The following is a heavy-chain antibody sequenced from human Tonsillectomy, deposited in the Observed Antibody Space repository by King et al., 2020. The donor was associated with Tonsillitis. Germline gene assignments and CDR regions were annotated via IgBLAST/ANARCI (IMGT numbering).Heavy chain of an antibody. J-gene: IGHJ2*01. V-gene: IGHV3-23*04. Sequence: VQLVESGGGLVQPGGSLRLSCAASGFTFSSYAMSWVRQAPGKGLEWVSAIRGSGVSTYYPDSVKGRFTISRDNSKNTLYLQMNSLRPEDTAVYYCAKDGWAVDGRAWYFDLWGRGTLVTVSS. D-gene: IGHD6-19*01. CDR1: GFTFSSYA. CDR3: AKDGWAVDGRAWYFDL. CDR2: IRGSGVST.